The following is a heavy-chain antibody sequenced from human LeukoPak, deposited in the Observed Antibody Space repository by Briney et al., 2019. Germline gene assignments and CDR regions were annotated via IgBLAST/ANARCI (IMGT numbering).Heavy chain of an antibody. D-gene: IGHD2-2*01. CDR3: ARDPAEEVVGIDY. Sequence: GASVKVSCKASGYTFSDYYMHWVRQAPGQGLEWMGWLYAKSGDTHYEQMFQGRVTLTRDTSISTAHMELSSLTSDDTAVYYCARDPAEEVVGIDYWGQGTLVTVSS. CDR1: GYTFSDYY. CDR2: LYAKSGDT. V-gene: IGHV1-2*02. J-gene: IGHJ4*02.